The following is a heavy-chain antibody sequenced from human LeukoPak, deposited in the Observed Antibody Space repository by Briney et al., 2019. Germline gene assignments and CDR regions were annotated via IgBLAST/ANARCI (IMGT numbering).Heavy chain of an antibody. CDR3: ARYCNGDNCYPGYDY. Sequence: GGSLRLSCAASGFTFNKYALHWVRQAPGKGLEYVSAISTNGDSTYYANSVKGRFTISRDNSKNTLYLQMGSLRAEDMAVYYCARYCNGDNCYPGYDYWGQGTLVTVSS. D-gene: IGHD2-15*01. J-gene: IGHJ4*02. V-gene: IGHV3-64*01. CDR1: GFTFNKYA. CDR2: ISTNGDST.